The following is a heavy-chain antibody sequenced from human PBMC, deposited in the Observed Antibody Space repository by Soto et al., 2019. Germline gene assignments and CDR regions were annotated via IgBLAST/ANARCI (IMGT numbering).Heavy chain of an antibody. CDR3: ARAGGGYNSRSVFDY. CDR2: IWYDGSNK. J-gene: IGHJ4*02. D-gene: IGHD5-12*01. V-gene: IGHV3-33*01. CDR1: GFTFSSYG. Sequence: GGSLRLSCAASGFTFSSYGMHWVRQAPGKGLERVAVIWYDGSNKYYADSVKGRFTISRDNSKNTLYLLMNSLRAEDTAVYYCARAGGGYNSRSVFDYWGQGTLVTVSS.